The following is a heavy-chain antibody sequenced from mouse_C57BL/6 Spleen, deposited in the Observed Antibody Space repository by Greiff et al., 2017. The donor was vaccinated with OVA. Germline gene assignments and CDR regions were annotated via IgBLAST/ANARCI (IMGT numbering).Heavy chain of an antibody. D-gene: IGHD2-14*01. CDR3: ARSPLGYFDV. V-gene: IGHV1-76*01. J-gene: IGHJ1*03. Sequence: QVQLKESGAELVRPGASVKLSCKASGYTFTDYYINWVKQMPGQGLEWIARIYPGSGNTYYNEKFKGKATLTAEKSSSTAYMQLSSLTSEDSAVYFCARSPLGYFDVWGTGTTVTVSS. CDR2: IYPGSGNT. CDR1: GYTFTDYY.